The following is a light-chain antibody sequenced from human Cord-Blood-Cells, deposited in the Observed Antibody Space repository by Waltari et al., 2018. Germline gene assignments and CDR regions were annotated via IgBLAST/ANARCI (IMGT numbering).Light chain of an antibody. J-gene: IGLJ3*02. Sequence: SYKLTNPPSASVSPAPPARITCSGDALPKQDAYWYQQKPGQAPVLVIYKDSERPSGIPERFSGSSSGTTVTLTISGVQAEDEADYYCQSADSSGTWVFGGGTKLTVL. V-gene: IGLV3-25*02. CDR3: QSADSSGTWV. CDR2: KDS. CDR1: ALPKQD.